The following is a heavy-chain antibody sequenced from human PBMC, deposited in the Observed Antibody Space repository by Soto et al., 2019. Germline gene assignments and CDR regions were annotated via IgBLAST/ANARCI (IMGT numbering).Heavy chain of an antibody. D-gene: IGHD1-1*01. J-gene: IGHJ4*02. CDR1: GGSISSYY. Sequence: QVQLQESGPGLVKPSETLSLTCTVSGGSISSYYWSWIRQPPGKGLEWIGYIYYSGSTNYNPSLRXRVTISVDTSKNQFSLKLSAVTAADTAVYYCARRYGYSFDYWGQGTLVTVSS. V-gene: IGHV4-59*08. CDR2: IYYSGST. CDR3: ARRYGYSFDY.